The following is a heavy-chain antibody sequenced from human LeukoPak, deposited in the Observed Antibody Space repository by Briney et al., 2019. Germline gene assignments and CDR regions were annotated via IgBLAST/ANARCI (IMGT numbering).Heavy chain of an antibody. Sequence: GGSLRLSCAASGFTFDDYTMHWVRQAPGKGLEWVSLITWDGGSTYYADSVKGRFTISRDNAKNSLYLQMNSLRAEDTALYYCAREFGLAGPYFDYWGQGTLVTVSS. V-gene: IGHV3-43*01. CDR2: ITWDGGST. J-gene: IGHJ4*02. CDR1: GFTFDDYT. D-gene: IGHD3-3*01. CDR3: AREFGLAGPYFDY.